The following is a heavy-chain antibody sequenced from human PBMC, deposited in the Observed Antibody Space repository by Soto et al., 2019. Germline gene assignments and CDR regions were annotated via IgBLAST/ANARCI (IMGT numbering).Heavy chain of an antibody. V-gene: IGHV3-21*01. CDR3: ARDYYGSGGDAFDI. CDR2: ISSTSSYI. Sequence: PGGSLRLSCAASGFTFSSYTMNWVRQAPGKGLEWVSSISSTSSYIYYADSVKGRFTISRDNAKNSLYLQMNSLRAEDTAVYYCARDYYGSGGDAFDIWGQGTMVTVSS. CDR1: GFTFSSYT. J-gene: IGHJ3*02. D-gene: IGHD3-10*01.